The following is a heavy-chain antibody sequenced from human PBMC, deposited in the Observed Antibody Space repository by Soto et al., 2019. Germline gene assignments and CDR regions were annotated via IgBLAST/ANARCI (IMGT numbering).Heavy chain of an antibody. V-gene: IGHV3-30-3*01. CDR2: ISYDGNKK. J-gene: IGHJ6*02. D-gene: IGHD2-2*01. CDR3: AREGDDCCSSICYCFPPSEYYGMDV. CDR1: GFTYISYA. Sequence: PAGALRLSCAASGFTYISYAMHWVRQGPGKWLEGVAVISYDGNKKYYADSVKGRYTITRDNSQNTLYLQMNSLRAEDTAVYYCAREGDDCCSSICYCFPPSEYYGMDVWGQGTTVPVSS.